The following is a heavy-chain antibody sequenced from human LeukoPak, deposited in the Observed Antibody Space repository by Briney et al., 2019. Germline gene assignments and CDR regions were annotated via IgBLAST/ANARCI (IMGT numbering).Heavy chain of an antibody. CDR3: ARVMGYCSGGSCYCFDY. Sequence: GGSLRLSCAASGFTFSSYGMHWVRQAPGKGLEWVANTKQDGSEKYYVDSVKGRFTISRDNAKNSLYLQMNSLRAEDTAVYYCARVMGYCSGGSCYCFDYWGQGTLVTVSS. J-gene: IGHJ4*02. CDR2: TKQDGSEK. CDR1: GFTFSSYG. V-gene: IGHV3-7*03. D-gene: IGHD2-15*01.